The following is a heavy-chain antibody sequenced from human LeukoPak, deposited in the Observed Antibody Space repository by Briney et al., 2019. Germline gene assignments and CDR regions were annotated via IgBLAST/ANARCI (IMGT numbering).Heavy chain of an antibody. J-gene: IGHJ1*01. V-gene: IGHV3-21*01. CDR1: GFTFSSYT. D-gene: IGHD2-21*02. Sequence: GGSLRLSCAASGFTFSSYTMNWVRQAPGKGLEWVSSISSGSHYIYHADSVKGRFTISRDNARKSVHLHLGRLRAEDTAVYFWVRDRSSEDCYDGDGYSYVGYWGQGTLVIVSS. CDR2: ISSGSHYI. CDR3: VRDRSSEDCYDGDGYSYVGY.